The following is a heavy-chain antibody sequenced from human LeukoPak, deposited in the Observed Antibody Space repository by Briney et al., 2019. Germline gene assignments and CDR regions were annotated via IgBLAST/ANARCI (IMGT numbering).Heavy chain of an antibody. CDR3: VRGGIRVSGIDAFDI. J-gene: IGHJ3*02. D-gene: IGHD5/OR15-5a*01. V-gene: IGHV3-23*01. Sequence: GGSLRLSCAASGFTFSSYAMSWVRQAPGKGLEWVSAISGSGGSTYYADSVKGRFTISRENARNSLHLQINSLRDGDTAVYYCVRGGIRVSGIDAFDIWGQGTVVTVSS. CDR1: GFTFSSYA. CDR2: ISGSGGST.